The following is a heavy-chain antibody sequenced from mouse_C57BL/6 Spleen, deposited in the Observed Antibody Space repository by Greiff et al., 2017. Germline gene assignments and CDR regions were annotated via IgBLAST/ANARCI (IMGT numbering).Heavy chain of an antibody. CDR3: ARSGYSHYYAMDY. V-gene: IGHV1-82*01. J-gene: IGHJ4*01. CDR2: IYPGDGDT. Sequence: VQLVESGPELVKPGASVQISCKASGYAFSSSWMNWVKQRPGKGLEWIGRIYPGDGDTNYNGKFKGKATLTADKSSSTAYMQLSSLTSEDSAVYFCARSGYSHYYAMDYWGQGTSVTVSS. D-gene: IGHD2-12*01. CDR1: GYAFSSSW.